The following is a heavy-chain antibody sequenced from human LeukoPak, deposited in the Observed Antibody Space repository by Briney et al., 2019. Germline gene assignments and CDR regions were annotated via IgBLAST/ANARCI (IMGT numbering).Heavy chain of an antibody. CDR2: ISGSGGST. Sequence: HPGGSLRLSCASSGFTFSDFYMSWVRQAPGKGLEWVSAISGSGGSTYYADSVKGRFTISRDNSKNTLYLQMNSLRAEDTAVYYCAKDVFFGTAIYYFDYWGQGTLVTVSS. CDR1: GFTFSDFY. V-gene: IGHV3-23*01. D-gene: IGHD5-18*01. CDR3: AKDVFFGTAIYYFDY. J-gene: IGHJ4*02.